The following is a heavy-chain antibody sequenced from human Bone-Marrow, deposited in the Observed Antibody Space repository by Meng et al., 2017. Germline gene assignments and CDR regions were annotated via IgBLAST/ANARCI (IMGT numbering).Heavy chain of an antibody. J-gene: IGHJ4*02. CDR1: GFTFSSYA. D-gene: IGHD3-22*01. CDR3: ARDTPLIYYDSSGYYDY. V-gene: IGHV3-48*04. CDR2: ISGSGDTM. Sequence: GESLKISCAASGFTFSSYAMSWVRQAPGKGLEWVSYISGSGDTMYHADSVKGRFTISRDNAKNSLYLQMNSLRAEDTALYYCARDTPLIYYDSSGYYDYWGQGTLVTVSS.